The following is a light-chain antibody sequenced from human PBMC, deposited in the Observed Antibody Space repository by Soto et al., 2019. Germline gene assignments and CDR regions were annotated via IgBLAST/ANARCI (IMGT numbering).Light chain of an antibody. CDR1: QGISSC. Sequence: DIQLTQSPSFLSASVGDRVTITCRASQGISSCLAWYQQKPGKAPKLLIYAASTLQSGVPSRFSGSGSGTEFTLTISSLQPEDFATYYCQQLNSYPSFGQGTKVEIK. J-gene: IGKJ1*01. V-gene: IGKV1-9*01. CDR3: QQLNSYPS. CDR2: AAS.